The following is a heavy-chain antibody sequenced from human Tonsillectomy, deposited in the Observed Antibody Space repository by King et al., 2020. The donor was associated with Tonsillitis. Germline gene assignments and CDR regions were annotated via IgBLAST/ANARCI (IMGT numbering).Heavy chain of an antibody. D-gene: IGHD3-16*01. CDR2: INPDGSNE. V-gene: IGHV3-7*01. CDR3: ASWGTSNY. J-gene: IGHJ4*02. Sequence: VQLVESGGGLVQPGGSLRLSCAASGFTFSSSWMNWVRQAPGKGLEWGANINPDGSNEYYVDSVKGRFTISRDNAKNSFYLQMNSLRAEDTAIYYCASWGTSNYWGQGTPIPVSS. CDR1: GFTFSSSW.